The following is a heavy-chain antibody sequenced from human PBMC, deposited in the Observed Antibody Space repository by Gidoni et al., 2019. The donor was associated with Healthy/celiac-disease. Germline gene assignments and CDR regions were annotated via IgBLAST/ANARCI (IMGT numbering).Heavy chain of an antibody. CDR3: ARGTAYCTNGVCWEDWFDP. Sequence: QVQLQQWGAGLLKPSETLSLTCAVYGGSFSGYYWSWIRRPPGKGLEWIGEINHSGSTNYNPSLKSRVTISVDTSKNQFSLKLSSVTAADTAVYYCARGTAYCTNGVCWEDWFDPWGQGTLVTVSS. D-gene: IGHD2-8*01. J-gene: IGHJ5*02. V-gene: IGHV4-34*01. CDR2: INHSGST. CDR1: GGSFSGYY.